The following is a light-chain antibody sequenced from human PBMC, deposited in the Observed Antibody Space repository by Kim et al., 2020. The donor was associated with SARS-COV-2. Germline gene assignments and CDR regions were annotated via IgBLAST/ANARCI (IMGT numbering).Light chain of an antibody. CDR3: QAWDSSTAVV. V-gene: IGLV3-1*01. Sequence: SYELTQPPSVSVSPGQTASITCSGDKLGDKYACWYQQKPGQSPVLVIYKDSKRPSVIPERFSGSNSGNTASLTISGTQAMDEADYYCQAWDSSTAVVIGGGTQLTVL. CDR2: KDS. J-gene: IGLJ2*01. CDR1: KLGDKY.